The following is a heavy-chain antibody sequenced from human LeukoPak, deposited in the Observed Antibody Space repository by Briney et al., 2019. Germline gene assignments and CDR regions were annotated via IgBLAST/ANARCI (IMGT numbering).Heavy chain of an antibody. J-gene: IGHJ4*02. V-gene: IGHV1-2*02. CDR3: ARDGGLDY. Sequence: GASVKVSCKASGYTFTDYYMHWVRQAPGQGLEWMGWINPNSGDTNYAQKFQGRVTMTRDTSISTVYMEVSRLRSDDTAVYYCARDGGLDYWGQGTLVTVSS. CDR2: INPNSGDT. CDR1: GYTFTDYY. D-gene: IGHD3-16*01.